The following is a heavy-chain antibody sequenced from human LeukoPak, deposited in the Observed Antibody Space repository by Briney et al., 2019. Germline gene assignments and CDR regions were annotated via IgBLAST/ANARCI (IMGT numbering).Heavy chain of an antibody. Sequence: GGSLRLSCAASGFTFSSYAMHWVRQAPGKGLEWVAVISYDGSNKYYADSVKGRFTISRDNSKNTLYLQMNSLRAEDTAVYYCARVGGSAYYYDSSGYYPDYWGQGTLVTVSS. CDR1: GFTFSSYA. CDR2: ISYDGSNK. J-gene: IGHJ4*02. CDR3: ARVGGSAYYYDSSGYYPDY. V-gene: IGHV3-30*01. D-gene: IGHD3-22*01.